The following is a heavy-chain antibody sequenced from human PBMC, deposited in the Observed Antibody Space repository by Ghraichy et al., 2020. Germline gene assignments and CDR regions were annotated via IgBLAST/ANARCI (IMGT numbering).Heavy chain of an antibody. CDR2: IYYSGST. V-gene: IGHV4-39*01. D-gene: IGHD5-12*01. J-gene: IGHJ6*02. Sequence: ESLNISCTVSGGSISSSSYYWGWIRQPPGKGLEWIGSIYYSGSTYYNPSLKSRVTISVDTSKNQFSLQLNSVTPEDTAVYYCARGGGYSGYNYYYGMDVWGQGTTVTVSS. CDR1: GGSISSSSYY. CDR3: ARGGGYSGYNYYYGMDV.